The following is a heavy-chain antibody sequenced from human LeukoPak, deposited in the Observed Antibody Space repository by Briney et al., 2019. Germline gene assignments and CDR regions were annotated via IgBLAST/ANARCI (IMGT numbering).Heavy chain of an antibody. D-gene: IGHD6-19*01. CDR1: GFTFSSYG. CDR3: ARGHSSGWSPLDD. CDR2: ISGSSSYI. V-gene: IGHV3-21*01. J-gene: IGHJ4*02. Sequence: GRSLTLSCAASGFTFSSYGMNWVRQAPGKGLEWVSAISGSSSYIYYADSMKGRCTISRDNAKNSLYLQMSSLRAEDTAVYYCARGHSSGWSPLDDWGQGALVTVSS.